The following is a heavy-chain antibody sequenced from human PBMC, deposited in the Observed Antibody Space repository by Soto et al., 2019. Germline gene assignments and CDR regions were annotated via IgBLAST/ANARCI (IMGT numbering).Heavy chain of an antibody. Sequence: EGSLRLSCAASGFTFSSYWMSWVRQAPGKGLEWVANIKQDGSEKYYVDSVKGRFNISRDNAKNSLYLQMNSLRAEDTAVYYCAREAPRGYSSSSGWFDPWGQGTLVTVSS. CDR1: GFTFSSYW. D-gene: IGHD6-6*01. J-gene: IGHJ5*02. CDR3: AREAPRGYSSSSGWFDP. V-gene: IGHV3-7*03. CDR2: IKQDGSEK.